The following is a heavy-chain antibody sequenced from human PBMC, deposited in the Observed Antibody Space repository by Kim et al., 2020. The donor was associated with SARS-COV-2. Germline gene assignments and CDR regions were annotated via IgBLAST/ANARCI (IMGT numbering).Heavy chain of an antibody. CDR2: IYYSGST. V-gene: IGHV4-59*13. J-gene: IGHJ5*02. Sequence: SETLSLTCTVSGGSISSYYWIWIRQPPGKGLEWIGYIYYSGSTNYNPSLKSRVTISVDTSKNQFSLKLSSVTAADTAVYYCARRALGYCSGGSCYSGFDPWGQGTLVTVSS. D-gene: IGHD2-15*01. CDR1: GGSISSYY. CDR3: ARRALGYCSGGSCYSGFDP.